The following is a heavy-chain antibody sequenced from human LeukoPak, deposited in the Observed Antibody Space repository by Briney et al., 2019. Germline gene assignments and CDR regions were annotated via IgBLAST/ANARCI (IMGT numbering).Heavy chain of an antibody. J-gene: IGHJ4*02. CDR2: IIPIFGTA. CDR1: GGTFSSYA. Sequence: GASVTVSCKASGGTFSSYAISWVRQAPGQGLEWMGGIIPIFGTANYAQKFQGRVTITTDESTSTAYMELSSLRSEDTAVYYCARGSSGYLDGYFDYWGQGTLVTVSS. V-gene: IGHV1-69*05. D-gene: IGHD3-22*01. CDR3: ARGSSGYLDGYFDY.